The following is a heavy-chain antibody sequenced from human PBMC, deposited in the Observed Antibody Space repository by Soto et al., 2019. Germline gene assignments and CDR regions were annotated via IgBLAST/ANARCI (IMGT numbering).Heavy chain of an antibody. J-gene: IGHJ6*02. CDR2: IYYSGSA. Sequence: SETLSLTCTVSGDSVTSVIDYWSGVRHPPGKGLEWIGYIYYSGSADYNPSLGSRVTISIDTSKNQFSLKLTSVTAADTAVYYCARGVGFGYYYYHMDLWGQGTTVTVSS. CDR3: ARGVGFGYYYYHMDL. V-gene: IGHV4-61*01. CDR1: GDSVTSVIDY. D-gene: IGHD3-10*01.